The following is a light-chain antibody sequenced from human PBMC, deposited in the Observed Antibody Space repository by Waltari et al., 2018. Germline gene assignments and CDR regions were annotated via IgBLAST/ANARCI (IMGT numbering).Light chain of an antibody. CDR2: DNSDGRY. CDR1: RGHSSNI. CDR3: QTGGHGTWV. J-gene: IGLJ3*02. Sequence: QLVVTQSPSASASLGASVKLTCTLSRGHSSNIVAWHQQHPEKGPRYLMKDNSDGRYSKGDHIPDRFSGSSSGAERYLTRASLQSEDEADYYWQTGGHGTWVFGGGTKLTVL. V-gene: IGLV4-69*01.